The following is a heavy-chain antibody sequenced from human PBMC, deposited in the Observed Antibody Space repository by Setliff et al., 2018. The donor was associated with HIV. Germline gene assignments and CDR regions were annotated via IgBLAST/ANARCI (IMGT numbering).Heavy chain of an antibody. J-gene: IGHJ3*02. Sequence: SETLSLTCAVYGGPFSGYYWGWVRQPPGKGLEWVGSMYPNGRTYYNPSVKSRVTISVDTSKNQFFLKLSSVTAADTAMYYCATPHREREDDAFDIWGQGTKVTVSS. CDR1: GGPFSGYY. CDR2: MYPNGRT. D-gene: IGHD1-1*01. V-gene: IGHV4-38-2*01. CDR3: ATPHREREDDAFDI.